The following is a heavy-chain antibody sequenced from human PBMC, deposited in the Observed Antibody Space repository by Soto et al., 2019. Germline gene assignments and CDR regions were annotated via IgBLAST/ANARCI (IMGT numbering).Heavy chain of an antibody. CDR1: GGSIGNSY. V-gene: IGHV4-59*08. CDR3: ARHSSSWPIFDY. Sequence: SETLSLTCTVSGGSIGNSYWSWIRQSPGKGLEWIGYIYYSGSSNYNPSLKSRVSISVDTSKNQFSLKLSSVAAADTAVYYCARHSSSWPIFDYWGQGTLVTVS. D-gene: IGHD6-13*01. CDR2: IYYSGSS. J-gene: IGHJ4*02.